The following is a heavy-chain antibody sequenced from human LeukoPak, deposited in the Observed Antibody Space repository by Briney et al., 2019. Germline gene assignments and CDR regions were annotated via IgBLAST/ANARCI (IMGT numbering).Heavy chain of an antibody. CDR1: GFTFSSYG. CDR2: IRYDGSKK. D-gene: IGHD6-19*01. J-gene: IGHJ5*02. Sequence: GGSLRLSCAASGFTFSSYGMHWVRQAPGKGLEWVAFIRYDGSKKYYADSVKGRFTISRDNSKNTLYLQMNSLRAEDKAVYSCANSGWSPKAWGQGTLVTVSS. CDR3: ANSGWSPKA. V-gene: IGHV3-30*02.